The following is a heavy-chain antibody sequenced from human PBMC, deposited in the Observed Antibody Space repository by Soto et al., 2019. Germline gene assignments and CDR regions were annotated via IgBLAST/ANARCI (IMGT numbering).Heavy chain of an antibody. J-gene: IGHJ5*02. CDR1: GFTFSSYW. CDR3: ARSIAARLNWFDP. D-gene: IGHD6-6*01. CDR2: IKQDGSEK. V-gene: IGHV3-7*01. Sequence: PGGSLGLSCAASGFTFSSYWMSWVRQAPGKGLEWVANIKQDGSEKYYVDSAKGRFTISRDNAKNSLYLQMNSLRAEDTAVYYCARSIAARLNWFDPWGQGTLVTVSS.